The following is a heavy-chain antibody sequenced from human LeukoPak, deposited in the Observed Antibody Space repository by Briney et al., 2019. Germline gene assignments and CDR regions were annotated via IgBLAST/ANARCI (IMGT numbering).Heavy chain of an antibody. V-gene: IGHV1-2*02. Sequence: ASVEVSCKASGYTFTGYYMHWVRQAPGQGLEWMGWINPNSGGTNYAQKFQGRVTMARDTSISTAYMELSRLRSDDTAVYYCARVGGLTTVTTIDYWGQGTLVTVSS. D-gene: IGHD4-17*01. CDR3: ARVGGLTTVTTIDY. J-gene: IGHJ4*02. CDR1: GYTFTGYY. CDR2: INPNSGGT.